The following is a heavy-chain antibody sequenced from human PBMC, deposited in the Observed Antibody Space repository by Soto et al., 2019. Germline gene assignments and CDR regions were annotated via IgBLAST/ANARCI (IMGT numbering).Heavy chain of an antibody. CDR2: IYYNGNT. V-gene: IGHV4-59*01. D-gene: IGHD3-10*01. J-gene: IGHJ4*02. CDR1: GGSISSYQ. CDR3: ARGSLVRGIIVKKSYYFDY. Sequence: SETLSLTCTVSGGSISSYQWSWLRQPPGKGLEWIGYIYYNGNTNYNPSLKSRVTISVDTSKNQFSLKLSSVTDADTAVYYCARGSLVRGIIVKKSYYFDYWGQGTLVTVSS.